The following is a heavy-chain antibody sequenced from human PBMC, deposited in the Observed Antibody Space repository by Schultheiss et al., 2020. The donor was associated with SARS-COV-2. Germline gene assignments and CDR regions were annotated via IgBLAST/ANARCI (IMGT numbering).Heavy chain of an antibody. Sequence: GGSLRLSCAASGFTFDDYAMHWVRQAPGKGLEWVSYISSSSSYIYYADSVKGRFTISRDNAKNSLYLQMNSLRAEDTAVYYCARGGDGSGSYYYYYGMDVWGQGTTVTVSS. CDR2: ISSSSSYI. V-gene: IGHV3-21*05. J-gene: IGHJ6*02. CDR1: GFTFDDYA. D-gene: IGHD3-10*01. CDR3: ARGGDGSGSYYYYYGMDV.